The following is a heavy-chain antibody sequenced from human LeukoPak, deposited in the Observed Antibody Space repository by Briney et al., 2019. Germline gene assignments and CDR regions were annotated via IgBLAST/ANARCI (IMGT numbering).Heavy chain of an antibody. J-gene: IGHJ4*02. Sequence: TGGSLRLSCAASGFTFRNYAMHWVRQAPGKGLEWVAFISYDASDKYYADSVKGRFTISRDNSKNTLYLQMNSLRADDTAVYYCAKDEPGSYSPSDYWGQGTLVIVSS. CDR2: ISYDASDK. D-gene: IGHD3-10*01. V-gene: IGHV3-30*18. CDR1: GFTFRNYA. CDR3: AKDEPGSYSPSDY.